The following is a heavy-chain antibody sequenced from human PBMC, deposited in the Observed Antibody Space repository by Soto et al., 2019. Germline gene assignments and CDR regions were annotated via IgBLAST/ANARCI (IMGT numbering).Heavy chain of an antibody. CDR3: ARGIGQQLPPLD. CDR2: IYYTGST. V-gene: IGHV4-59*01. D-gene: IGHD2-2*01. CDR1: GGSISNYY. Sequence: QVQLQESGPGLMKPSETLSLTCTVSGGSISNYYWSWIRQPPGKGLEWIGYIYYTGSTNYNPSLKSRVTISVDTSKNQFSLKLSSVTAADTAVYYCARGIGQQLPPLDWGQGTLVTVSS. J-gene: IGHJ4*02.